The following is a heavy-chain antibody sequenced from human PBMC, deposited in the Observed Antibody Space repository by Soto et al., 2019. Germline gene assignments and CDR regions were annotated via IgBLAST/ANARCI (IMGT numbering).Heavy chain of an antibody. Sequence: SETLSLTCAVSGASISSVGYSWSWIRQPPGTGLEWIGYIYHSGSTYYNTSLKSRVTISVDRSKNHFSLKLTSVNAADTAVYYCTRGVDAYKNGHWGQGTLVTVS. J-gene: IGHJ4*02. CDR3: TRGVDAYKNGH. CDR1: GASISSVGYS. CDR2: IYHSGST. D-gene: IGHD2-8*01. V-gene: IGHV4-30-2*02.